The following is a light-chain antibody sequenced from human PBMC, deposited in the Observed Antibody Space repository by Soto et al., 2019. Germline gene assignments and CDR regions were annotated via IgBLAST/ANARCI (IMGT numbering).Light chain of an antibody. J-gene: IGKJ1*01. CDR2: GAS. Sequence: EIVVTQSPATLSVSPWERATLSCRASQSVSNNYLAWYQQKPGQAPRLLIYGASNRATGIPDRLSGSGSGTDFTLTISRLEPEDFAVYYCQQYGSSGTFGQGTKVDIK. CDR1: QSVSNNY. V-gene: IGKV3-20*01. CDR3: QQYGSSGT.